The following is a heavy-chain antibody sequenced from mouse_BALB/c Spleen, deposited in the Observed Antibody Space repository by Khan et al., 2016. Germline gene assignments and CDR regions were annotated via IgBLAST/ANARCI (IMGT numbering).Heavy chain of an antibody. CDR3: ASEGDPAWFAY. V-gene: IGHV1-77*01. D-gene: IGHD2-13*01. CDR2: IYPGSGST. J-gene: IGHJ3*01. CDR1: GYTFTDYV. Sequence: VQLQESGPELVKPGASVKMSCKASGYTFTDYVISWVKQRTGQGLEWIGEIYPGSGSTYYNEKFKGKAKLTADKYSNTDYMQLSSLTSEDSAIYFCASEGDPAWFAYWGQGTLVTVSA.